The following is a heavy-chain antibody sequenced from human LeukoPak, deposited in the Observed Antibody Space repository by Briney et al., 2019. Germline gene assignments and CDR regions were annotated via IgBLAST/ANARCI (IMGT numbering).Heavy chain of an antibody. J-gene: IGHJ4*02. Sequence: PGRSLRLSCTASGFTFGDYAMSWFRQAPGKGLEWVGFIRSKAYGGTTEYAASVKGRFTISRDDSKSIAYLQMNSLKTEDTAVYYCTRAPVLLWFGEFTGYPDYWGQGTLVTVSS. CDR2: IRSKAYGGTT. V-gene: IGHV3-49*03. CDR1: GFTFGDYA. CDR3: TRAPVLLWFGEFTGYPDY. D-gene: IGHD3-10*01.